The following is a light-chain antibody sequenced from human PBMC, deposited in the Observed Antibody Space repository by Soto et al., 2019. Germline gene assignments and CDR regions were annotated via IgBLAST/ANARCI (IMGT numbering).Light chain of an antibody. CDR3: QSYDSSLSGFWV. CDR1: SSNIGAGYD. Sequence: QSALTQPPSVSGAPGQRVTISCTGSSSNIGAGYDIHWYQHLPGTAPKLLIYDNTNRPSGVPDRFSGSKSGTSASLAITGLQAEDEADYYCQSYDSSLSGFWVFGGGTKLTVL. V-gene: IGLV1-40*01. CDR2: DNT. J-gene: IGLJ3*02.